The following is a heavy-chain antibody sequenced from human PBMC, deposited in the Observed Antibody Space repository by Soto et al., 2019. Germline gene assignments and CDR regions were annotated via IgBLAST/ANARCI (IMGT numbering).Heavy chain of an antibody. D-gene: IGHD3-16*01. CDR2: INTDNGNT. CDR3: ARSRVRGGYYFDY. Sequence: ASVKVSCKASGYTFTTYAIHWVRQAPGQSLEWMGWINTDNGNTYYSQKMQARVTITRDTSASTAYMELSRLRSEDTAVYYCARSRVRGGYYFDYWGQGALVTVSS. CDR1: GYTFTTYA. J-gene: IGHJ4*02. V-gene: IGHV1-3*04.